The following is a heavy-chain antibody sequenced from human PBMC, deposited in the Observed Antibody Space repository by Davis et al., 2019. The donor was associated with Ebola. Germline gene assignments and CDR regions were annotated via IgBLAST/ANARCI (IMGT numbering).Heavy chain of an antibody. Sequence: PGGSLRLSCAASGSTFDDYAMHWVRQAPGKGLEWVSGISWNSGSIGYADSVKGRFTISRDNAKNSLYLQMNSLRAEDTALYYCAKDIRYGSGVDYWGQGTLVTVSS. CDR1: GSTFDDYA. CDR3: AKDIRYGSGVDY. D-gene: IGHD3-10*01. V-gene: IGHV3-9*01. CDR2: ISWNSGSI. J-gene: IGHJ4*02.